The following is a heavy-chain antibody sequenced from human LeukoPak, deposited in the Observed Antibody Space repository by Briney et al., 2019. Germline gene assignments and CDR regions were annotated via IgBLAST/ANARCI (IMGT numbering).Heavy chain of an antibody. CDR1: GYTFTGYY. Sequence: GSVKVSCKASGYTFTGYYMHWVRQAPGQGLEWMGWINPNSGGANYAQKFQGRVTMTRDTSISTAYMALSRLRSDDTAVYYCARDRVAAAAGPSWFDPWGQGTLVTASS. CDR3: ARDRVAAAAGPSWFDP. CDR2: INPNSGGA. J-gene: IGHJ5*02. D-gene: IGHD6-13*01. V-gene: IGHV1-2*02.